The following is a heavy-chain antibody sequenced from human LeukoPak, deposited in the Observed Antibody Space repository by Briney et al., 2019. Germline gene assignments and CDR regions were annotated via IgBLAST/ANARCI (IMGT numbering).Heavy chain of an antibody. J-gene: IGHJ4*02. CDR1: GFTVSSNY. Sequence: GGSLRLSCAASGFTVSSNYMSWVRQAPGKGLEWVSVIYSGGSTYYADSVKGRFTISRDNSKNTLYLQMNSLKTEDTAVYYCTSSDVFDYWGQGTLVTVSS. V-gene: IGHV3-66*01. CDR2: IYSGGST. CDR3: TSSDVFDY.